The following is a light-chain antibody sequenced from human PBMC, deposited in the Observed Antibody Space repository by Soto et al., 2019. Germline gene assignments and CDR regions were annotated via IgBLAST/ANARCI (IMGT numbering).Light chain of an antibody. Sequence: IQMTQSPSSLSASLVYRFTITCXASQSISTYLNWYHQKPGKAPDLLIYAASSLKSGVPSRFSGSGSGTHFTLTITGLQPADFATYYCQQNFSIPITFGQGTRLEIK. J-gene: IGKJ5*01. CDR2: AAS. CDR3: QQNFSIPIT. V-gene: IGKV1-39*01. CDR1: QSISTY.